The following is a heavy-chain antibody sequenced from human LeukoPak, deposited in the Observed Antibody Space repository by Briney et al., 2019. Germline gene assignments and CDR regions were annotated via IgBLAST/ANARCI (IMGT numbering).Heavy chain of an antibody. CDR1: GFRFASHR. D-gene: IGHD5-12*01. CDR3: ARKSGYFGAFNI. J-gene: IGHJ3*02. CDR2: IYPGDSDT. V-gene: IGHV5-51*01. Sequence: GESLKISCQGSGFRFASHRIGWVRQMPGKGLEWMGIIYPGDSDTRYSPSFQGQVTISADKSINTTYLQWSSLEASDTAIYYCARKSGYFGAFNIWGQGTMVTVSS.